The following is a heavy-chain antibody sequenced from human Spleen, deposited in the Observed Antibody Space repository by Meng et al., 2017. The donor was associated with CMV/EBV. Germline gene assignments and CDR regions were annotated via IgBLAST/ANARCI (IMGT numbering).Heavy chain of an antibody. V-gene: IGHV3-30*04. CDR3: AKDSVDYYDSSGYYPYPKY. D-gene: IGHD3-22*01. J-gene: IGHJ4*02. CDR1: GFTFSNYA. CDR2: ISYDGSNK. Sequence: GESLKISCAASGFTFSNYAMHWVRQAPGKGLEWVAVISYDGSNKYYADSVKGRFTISRDNSKNTLYLQMNSLRAEDTAVYYWAKDSVDYYDSSGYYPYPKYWGQGTLVTVSS.